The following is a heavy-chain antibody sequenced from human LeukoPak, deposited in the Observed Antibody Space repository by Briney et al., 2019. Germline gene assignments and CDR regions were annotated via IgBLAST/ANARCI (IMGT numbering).Heavy chain of an antibody. D-gene: IGHD5-12*01. Sequence: GGSLRLSCAASGFTFSSYAMHWVRQAPGEGLDWVAFMRYDGSDECYADSVKGRFTISRDNSENTLYLQMNSLTVEDTAVYFCVADFDYWGQGTLVTVSS. CDR1: GFTFSSYA. J-gene: IGHJ4*02. V-gene: IGHV3-30*02. CDR3: VADFDY. CDR2: MRYDGSDE.